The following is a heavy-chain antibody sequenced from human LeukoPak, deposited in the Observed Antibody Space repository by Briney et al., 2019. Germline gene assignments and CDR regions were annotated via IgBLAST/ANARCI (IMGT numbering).Heavy chain of an antibody. Sequence: GGSLRLSCAASGFTFSDYYMSWIRQAPGKGLEWVSYINSSGSTIYYADSVKGRFTISRDNAKNSLYLQMNSLRAEDTAVYYCARASLNGSYYDDYYGMDVWGQGTTVTVSS. J-gene: IGHJ6*02. D-gene: IGHD1-26*01. V-gene: IGHV3-11*01. CDR1: GFTFSDYY. CDR3: ARASLNGSYYDDYYGMDV. CDR2: INSSGSTI.